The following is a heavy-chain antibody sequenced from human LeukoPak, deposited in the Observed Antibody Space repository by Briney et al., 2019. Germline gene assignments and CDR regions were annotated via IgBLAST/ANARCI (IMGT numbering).Heavy chain of an antibody. CDR3: ARDRRYYDSPYYFDY. CDR2: ISYSAERT. CDR1: GLTFSSYA. V-gene: IGHV3-23*01. J-gene: IGHJ4*02. D-gene: IGHD3-22*01. Sequence: GGSLRLSCAASGLTFSSYAMNWVRQAPGKGVVWIAGISYSAERTDHEGPGQGRFPISRDNSKNILYLQMNSLRADDTAVYYCARDRRYYDSPYYFDYWGQGTLVTVSS.